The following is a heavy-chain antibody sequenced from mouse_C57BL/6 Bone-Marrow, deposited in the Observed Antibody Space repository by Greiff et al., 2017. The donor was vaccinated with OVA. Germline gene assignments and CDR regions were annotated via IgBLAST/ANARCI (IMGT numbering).Heavy chain of an antibody. CDR2: INPSTGGT. CDR3: ARPSYGNFLGY. CDR1: GYSFTGYY. Sequence: VQLKQSGPELVKPGASVKISCKASGYSFTGYYMNWVKQSPEKSLEWIGEINPSTGGTTYNQKFKAKATLTVDKSSSTAYMQLKSLTSEDSAVYYCARPSYGNFLGYWGQGTSVTVSS. J-gene: IGHJ4*01. V-gene: IGHV1-42*01. D-gene: IGHD2-1*01.